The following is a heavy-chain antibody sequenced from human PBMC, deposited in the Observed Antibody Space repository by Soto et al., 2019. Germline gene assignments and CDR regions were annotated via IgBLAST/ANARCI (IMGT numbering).Heavy chain of an antibody. D-gene: IGHD2-15*01. CDR2: IIPIFGTA. CDR1: GGTFSSYA. J-gene: IGHJ6*02. Sequence: SVKVSCKASGGTFSSYAISWVRQAPGQGLEWMGGIIPIFGTANYAQKFQGRVTITADKSTSTAYMELSSLRSEDTAVYYCARGGKEGVGVVVARYYYGMDVWGQGTTVTVSS. CDR3: ARGGKEGVGVVVARYYYGMDV. V-gene: IGHV1-69*06.